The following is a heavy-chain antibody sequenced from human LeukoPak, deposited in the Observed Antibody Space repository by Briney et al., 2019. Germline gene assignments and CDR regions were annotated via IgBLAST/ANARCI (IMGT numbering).Heavy chain of an antibody. CDR3: ARGARGSGTASDY. CDR2: INSDGSST. Sequence: GGSLRLSCAASGFTFSSYSMNWVRQAPGKGLVWVSRINSDGSSTNYADSVKGRFTISRDNAKNTLHLQMNSLRAEDTAVYYCARGARGSGTASDYWGQGTLVTVSS. J-gene: IGHJ4*02. D-gene: IGHD3-10*01. V-gene: IGHV3-74*01. CDR1: GFTFSSYS.